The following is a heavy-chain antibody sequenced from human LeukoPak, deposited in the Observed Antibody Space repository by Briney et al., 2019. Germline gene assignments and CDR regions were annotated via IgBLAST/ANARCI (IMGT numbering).Heavy chain of an antibody. CDR3: ASNLSGSYYNWFDP. D-gene: IGHD1-26*01. CDR2: NYYSGST. J-gene: IGHJ5*02. Sequence: PSETLSLTCTVSGGSVSSGSYYWSWIRQPPGKGLEWIGYNYYSGSTNYNPSLKSRVTISVDTSKNQFSLKLSSVTAADTAVYYCASNLSGSYYNWFDPWGQGTLVTVSS. CDR1: GGSVSSGSYY. V-gene: IGHV4-61*01.